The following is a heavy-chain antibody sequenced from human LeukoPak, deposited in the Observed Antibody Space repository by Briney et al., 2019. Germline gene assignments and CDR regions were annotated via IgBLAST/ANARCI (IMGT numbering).Heavy chain of an antibody. V-gene: IGHV4-39*01. CDR2: IYYSGST. CDR3: VRHSLYTTPGSY. J-gene: IGHJ4*02. D-gene: IGHD2-2*02. Sequence: SETLSLTCTVSGGSISSSSYYWGWIRQPPGRGLEWIGSIYYSGSTYYSPSLKSRVTISVDTSKNQFSLKLSSGTAADTAVYYCVRHSLYTTPGSYWGLVTLVTGSS. CDR1: GGSISSSSYY.